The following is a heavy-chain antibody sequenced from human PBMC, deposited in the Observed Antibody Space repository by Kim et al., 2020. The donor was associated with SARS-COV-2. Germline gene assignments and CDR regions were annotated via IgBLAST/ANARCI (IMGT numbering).Heavy chain of an antibody. D-gene: IGHD2-2*01. Sequence: SETLSLTCAVSGGSINSGYYWTWIRQRPGKGLEWIGSIFYSGNTYYNPSLKSRVTISVDTSKNQFSLKVTSVTAADTTVYYCARGSIVEVTAAMPADAFDVWGQGTTLTVSS. CDR3: ARGSIVEVTAAMPADAFDV. CDR1: GGSINSGYY. V-gene: IGHV4-31*11. CDR2: IFYSGNT. J-gene: IGHJ3*01.